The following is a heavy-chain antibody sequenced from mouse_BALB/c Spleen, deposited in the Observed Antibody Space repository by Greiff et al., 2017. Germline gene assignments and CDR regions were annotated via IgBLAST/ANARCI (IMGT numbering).Heavy chain of an antibody. J-gene: IGHJ3*01. Sequence: QVQLPQSGAELVRPGTSVKVFFKASGYAFTYFLIEWVQQKPGQGLEWNGVINPGSGGTNYNEKFKGKATLTAAKSSSTAYMQLSSLTSDDSAVYFCARLGYGNDAWFAYWGQGTLVTVSA. CDR1: GYAFTYFL. CDR3: ARLGYGNDAWFAY. V-gene: IGHV1-54*01. CDR2: INPGSGGT. D-gene: IGHD2-1*01.